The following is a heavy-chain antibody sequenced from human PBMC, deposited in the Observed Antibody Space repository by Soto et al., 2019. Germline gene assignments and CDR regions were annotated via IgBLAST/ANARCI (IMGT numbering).Heavy chain of an antibody. D-gene: IGHD5-12*01. Sequence: GASVKVSCKASGGTFSSYAISWVRQAPGQGLEWMGGIIPIFGTANYAQKFQGRVTITADESTSTAYMELSSLRSEDTAVYYCARNPRGYSGYDYYYWGQGTLVTVSS. CDR2: IIPIFGTA. V-gene: IGHV1-69*13. CDR1: GGTFSSYA. J-gene: IGHJ4*02. CDR3: ARNPRGYSGYDYYY.